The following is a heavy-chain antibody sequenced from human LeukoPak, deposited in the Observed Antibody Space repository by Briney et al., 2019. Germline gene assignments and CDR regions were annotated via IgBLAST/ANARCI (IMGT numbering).Heavy chain of an antibody. CDR1: GYTFTGYY. D-gene: IGHD6-25*01. J-gene: IGHJ4*02. CDR2: INPNSGGT. Sequence: ASVKVSCKASGYTFTGYYMHWVRQAPGQGLEWMGWINPNSGGTNYAQKFQGRVTMTRDTSISTAYMELSRLRSDDTAVYYCASSRRAATVIPYFDYWGQGTLVTVSS. V-gene: IGHV1-2*02. CDR3: ASSRRAATVIPYFDY.